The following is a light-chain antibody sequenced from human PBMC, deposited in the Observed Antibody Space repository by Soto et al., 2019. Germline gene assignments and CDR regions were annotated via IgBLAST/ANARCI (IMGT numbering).Light chain of an antibody. CDR1: TGAVTSGHY. CDR2: DTS. V-gene: IGLV7-46*01. J-gene: IGLJ1*01. CDR3: LLSYSGASYV. Sequence: QAVVTQEPSLTVSPGGTVTLTCGSSTGAVTSGHYPYWFQQKPGQAPRTLIYDTSNKHSWTPARFSGSLLGGKAALTLSGAQREGEAEYYCLLSYSGASYVFGTGTKVTVL.